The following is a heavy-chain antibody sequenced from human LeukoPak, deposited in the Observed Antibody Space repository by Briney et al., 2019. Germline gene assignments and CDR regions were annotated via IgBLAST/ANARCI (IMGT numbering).Heavy chain of an antibody. V-gene: IGHV4-39*01. J-gene: IGHJ6*03. CDR3: ARIGDCSGGSCYSGYYYYYMDV. Sequence: KPSETLSLTCTVSGGSISSSSYYWGWIRQPPGKGLEWIGSIYYNGSTYYNPSLKSRVTISVDTSKNQFSLKLSSVTAADTAVYYCARIGDCSGGSCYSGYYYYYMDVWGKGTTVTVSS. CDR2: IYYNGST. D-gene: IGHD2-15*01. CDR1: GGSISSSSYY.